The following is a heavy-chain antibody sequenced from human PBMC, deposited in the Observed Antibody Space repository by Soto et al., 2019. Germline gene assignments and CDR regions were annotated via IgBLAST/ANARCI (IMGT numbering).Heavy chain of an antibody. CDR1: GYTFTSYG. CDR2: ISAYNGNT. Sequence: ASVKVSCKASGYTFTSYGISWVRQAPGQGLEWMGWISAYNGNTNYAQKLQGRVTMTTDTSTSTAYMELRSLRSDDTAVYYCARTGGYCSSTSCYTESRGAFDFWGQGKMVTVSS. V-gene: IGHV1-18*01. CDR3: ARTGGYCSSTSCYTESRGAFDF. D-gene: IGHD2-2*02. J-gene: IGHJ3*01.